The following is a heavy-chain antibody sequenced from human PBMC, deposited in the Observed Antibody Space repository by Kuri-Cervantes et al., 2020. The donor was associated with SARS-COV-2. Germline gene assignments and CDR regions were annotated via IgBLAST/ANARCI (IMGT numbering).Heavy chain of an antibody. CDR2: IYYSGST. J-gene: IGHJ4*02. V-gene: IGHV4-39*01. CDR3: ARHVVSGWSGYFDY. D-gene: IGHD3-3*01. CDR1: GGSISSTSYY. Sequence: SETLSLTCTVSGGSISSTSYYWGWVRQPPGKGLEWIGSIYYSGSTYYNPSLKSRVTISVDTSKNQFSLKLSSVTAADTAVYYCARHVVSGWSGYFDYWGQGTLVTDSS.